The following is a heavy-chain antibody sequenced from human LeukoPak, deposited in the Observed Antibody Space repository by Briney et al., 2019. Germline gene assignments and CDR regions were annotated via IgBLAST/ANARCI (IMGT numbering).Heavy chain of an antibody. CDR3: AKVDGGYYYYGMDV. CDR1: GFTSSSYA. V-gene: IGHV3-23*01. J-gene: IGHJ6*02. Sequence: PGGSLRLSCAASGFTSSSYAMSWVRQAPGKGLEWVSAISGSGGSTYYADSVKGRFTISRDNSKNTLYLQMNSLRAEDTAVYYCAKVDGGYYYYGMDVWGQGTTVTVSS. CDR2: ISGSGGST.